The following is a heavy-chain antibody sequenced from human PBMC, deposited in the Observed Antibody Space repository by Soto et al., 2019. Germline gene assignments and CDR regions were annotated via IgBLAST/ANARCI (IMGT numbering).Heavy chain of an antibody. CDR2: IIPIFGTA. J-gene: IGHJ4*02. CDR1: GGTFSSYA. D-gene: IGHD3-3*01. Sequence: SVKVSCKASGGTFSSYAISWVRQAPGQGLAWMGGIIPIFGTANYAQKFQGRVTITADKSTSTAYMELSSRRSVDTAVYYCGRVQTIFGVQVLFDYWGQGTLVTVPS. CDR3: GRVQTIFGVQVLFDY. V-gene: IGHV1-69*06.